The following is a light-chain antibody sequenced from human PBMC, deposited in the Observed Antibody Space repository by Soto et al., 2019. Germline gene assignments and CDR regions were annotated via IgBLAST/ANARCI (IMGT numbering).Light chain of an antibody. V-gene: IGKV1-5*01. CDR2: DVS. CDR3: QQYNSYSWT. J-gene: IGKJ1*01. Sequence: DIQMTQSPSTLSASVGDRVTITCRASQSISNWLAWYQQKPGKAPTLLIYDVSRLESGVPSRFSGSGSGTEFTLTINSLQPDDFATYYCQQYNSYSWTFGQGTKVEIK. CDR1: QSISNW.